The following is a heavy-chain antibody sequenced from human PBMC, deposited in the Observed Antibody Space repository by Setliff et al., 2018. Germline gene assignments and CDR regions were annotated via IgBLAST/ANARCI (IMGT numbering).Heavy chain of an antibody. CDR2: IYYSGST. J-gene: IGHJ3*02. V-gene: IGHV4-30-4*08. Sequence: SETLSLTCTVSGGSISSGDYYWSWIRQPPGKGLEWIGYIYYSGSTYYNPSLKSRVTISVDTSKNQFSLKLSSVTAADTAVYYCAREASGYALDIWGKGTMVTVSS. CDR3: AREASGYALDI. D-gene: IGHD1-1*01. CDR1: GGSISSGDYY.